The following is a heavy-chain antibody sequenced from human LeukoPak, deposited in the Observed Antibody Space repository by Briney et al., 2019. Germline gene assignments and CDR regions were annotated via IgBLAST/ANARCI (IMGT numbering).Heavy chain of an antibody. Sequence: GSLRLSCAASGFTFSSYAMHWVRQAPGKGLEYVSAISSNGGSTYYANSVKGRFTISRDNSKNTLYLQMGSLRAEDMAVYYCARERFLEWFGSQAFDIWGQGTMVTVSS. CDR3: ARERFLEWFGSQAFDI. D-gene: IGHD3-3*01. J-gene: IGHJ3*02. CDR1: GFTFSSYA. CDR2: ISSNGGST. V-gene: IGHV3-64*01.